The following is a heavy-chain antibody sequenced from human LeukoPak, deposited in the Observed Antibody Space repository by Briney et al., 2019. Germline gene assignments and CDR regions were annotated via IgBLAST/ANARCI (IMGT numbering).Heavy chain of an antibody. CDR2: IYYSGST. CDR3: ARHVGNGFYYYYYGMDV. D-gene: IGHD2-8*01. V-gene: IGHV4-39*01. Sequence: KPSETLSLTCTVSGGSISSSSYYWGWIRQPPGKGLEWIGSIYYSGSTYYNPSLKSRVTISVDTSKNQFSLKLSSVTAADTAVYYCARHVGNGFYYYYYGMDVWGQGTTVTVSS. J-gene: IGHJ6*02. CDR1: GGSISSSSYY.